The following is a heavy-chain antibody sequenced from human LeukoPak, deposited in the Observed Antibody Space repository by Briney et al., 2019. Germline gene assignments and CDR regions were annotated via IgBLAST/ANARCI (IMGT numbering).Heavy chain of an antibody. CDR3: ARDYYDSSGFDY. V-gene: IGHV3-21*01. J-gene: IGHJ4*02. CDR2: ISPWSDYI. CDR1: GFDFSSYS. Sequence: GGSLRLSCAASGFDFSSYSMNWVRQAPGKGLEWVSAISPWSDYIYYVDSVKSRFTISRDYAKNSLYLQMNSLRAEDTAVYYCARDYYDSSGFDYWGQGTLVTVSS. D-gene: IGHD3-22*01.